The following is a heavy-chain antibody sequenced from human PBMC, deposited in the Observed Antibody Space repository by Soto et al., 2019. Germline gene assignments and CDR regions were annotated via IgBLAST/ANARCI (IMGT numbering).Heavy chain of an antibody. D-gene: IGHD2-21*01. CDR2: IYYSGST. J-gene: IGHJ3*02. CDR3: ARERGGGNFAFDI. Sequence: SETLSLTCTVSGGSISSYDWSWIRQPPGKGLEWIGYIYYSGSTNYNPSLKSRVTISGDTSKNQFSLKLSSVTAADTAVYYCARERGGGNFAFDIRGQGTMVTVS. CDR1: GGSISSYD. V-gene: IGHV4-59*01.